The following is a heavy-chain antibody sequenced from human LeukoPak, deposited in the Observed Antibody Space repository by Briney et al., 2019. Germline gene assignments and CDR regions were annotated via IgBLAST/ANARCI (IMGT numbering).Heavy chain of an antibody. CDR1: RFTFSSYA. V-gene: IGHV3-64*01. D-gene: IGHD2-15*01. Sequence: GGSLRLSCAAARFTFSSYAMHCVRQAPGKGLEYVAAISSTGGSTYCAHSVKGRFSISRDNSKNTLYLQMGSLRTEDMAVYYCARGPPRYCSGGSCYVDYWGQGTLVTVSS. CDR2: ISSTGGST. J-gene: IGHJ4*02. CDR3: ARGPPRYCSGGSCYVDY.